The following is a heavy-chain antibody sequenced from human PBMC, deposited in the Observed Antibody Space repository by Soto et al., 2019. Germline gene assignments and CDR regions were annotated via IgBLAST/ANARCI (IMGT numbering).Heavy chain of an antibody. CDR2: ISYDGSNK. CDR3: ARDPYSGSYWSAFDI. J-gene: IGHJ3*02. D-gene: IGHD1-26*01. CDR1: GFTFSSYA. Sequence: GGSLRLSCAASGFTFSSYAMHWVRQAPGKGLEWVAVISYDGSNKYYADSVKGRFTISRDNSKNTLYLQMNSLRAEDTAVYYCARDPYSGSYWSAFDIWGQGTMVTVSS. V-gene: IGHV3-30-3*01.